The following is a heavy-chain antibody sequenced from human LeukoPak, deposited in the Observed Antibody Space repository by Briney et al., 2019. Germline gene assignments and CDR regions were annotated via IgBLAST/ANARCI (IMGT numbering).Heavy chain of an antibody. Sequence: PSETLSLTCAVYGGSFSGYYWSWIRQPPGKGLEWIGEINHSGSTNYNPSLKSRVTISVDTSENQFSLKLSSVTAADTAVYYCARTGLGFTIDYWGQGTLVTVSS. CDR2: INHSGST. J-gene: IGHJ4*02. D-gene: IGHD7-27*01. CDR3: ARTGLGFTIDY. V-gene: IGHV4-34*01. CDR1: GGSFSGYY.